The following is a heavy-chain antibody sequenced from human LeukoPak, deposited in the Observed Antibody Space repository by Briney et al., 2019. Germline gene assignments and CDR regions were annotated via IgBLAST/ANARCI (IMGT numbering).Heavy chain of an antibody. CDR2: IKQDGSEK. V-gene: IGHV3-7*01. CDR3: ARLKLLWSSYFDY. CDR1: GFTFSSYW. D-gene: IGHD2-2*01. Sequence: PGGSLRLSCAASGFTFSSYWMSWVRQAPGKGLEWVANIKQDGSEKYYVDSVKGRFTISRDNAKNSLYLQMNSLRAEDTAVYYCARLKLLWSSYFDYWGQGTLVTVSS. J-gene: IGHJ4*02.